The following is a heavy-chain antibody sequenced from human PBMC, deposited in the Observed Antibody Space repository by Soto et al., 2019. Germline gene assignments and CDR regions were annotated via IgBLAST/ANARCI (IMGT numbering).Heavy chain of an antibody. J-gene: IGHJ4*01. D-gene: IGHD6-19*01. CDR3: AYTAVVGTTDFAY. CDR1: GCTWSLYT. CDR2: ISGSGGST. V-gene: IGHV3-23*01. Sequence: GGALSRSDAGPGCTWSLYTIRYVPQAPGKGLEWVSAISGSGGSTYYADSVKGRFTISRDDSKNSLYLQMNSLKTEDTAVYYCAYTAVVGTTDFAYWGQGTPVTFSS.